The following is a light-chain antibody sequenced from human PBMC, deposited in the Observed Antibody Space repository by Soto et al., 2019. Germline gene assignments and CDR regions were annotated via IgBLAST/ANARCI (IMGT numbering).Light chain of an antibody. Sequence: SYVLTQPPSVSVAPGQTARITCGGNNIGRKSVHWYQQRPGQAPVLVVYDDSDRPSGIPERFTGSNSGNTATLTISRVEAGDEADYYCQVWDTSSDPWVCGGGTKVTVL. CDR2: DDS. J-gene: IGLJ3*02. CDR3: QVWDTSSDPWV. CDR1: NIGRKS. V-gene: IGLV3-21*02.